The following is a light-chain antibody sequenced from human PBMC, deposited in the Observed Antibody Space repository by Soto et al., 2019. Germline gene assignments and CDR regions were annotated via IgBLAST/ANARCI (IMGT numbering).Light chain of an antibody. J-gene: IGLJ1*01. CDR1: SSDVGGYNY. Sequence: LTQPASVSGSPGQSITISCTGTSSDVGGYNYVSWYQQHPGKAPKLMIYEVNKRPSEVSNRFSGSKSGNTASLTISGLQPEDEADYYCNSYTSRYTFVLGTGTKVTVL. CDR3: NSYTSRYTFV. CDR2: EVN. V-gene: IGLV2-14*01.